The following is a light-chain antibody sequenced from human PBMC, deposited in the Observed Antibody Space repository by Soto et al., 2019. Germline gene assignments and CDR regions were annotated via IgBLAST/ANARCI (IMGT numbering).Light chain of an antibody. J-gene: IGKJ5*01. V-gene: IGKV2-30*01. CDR2: KVS. CDR1: ESLASSHENTF. Sequence: DVVMTQSPLSLPVTLGQPASISCRSSESLASSHENTFLNWIQQRPGQSPSRLIYKVSNRDSGVPDRFSGSGSGTDFTLKISRVEAEDVGVYYCMHGTHWPPSITFGQGTRLEIK. CDR3: MHGTHWPPSIT.